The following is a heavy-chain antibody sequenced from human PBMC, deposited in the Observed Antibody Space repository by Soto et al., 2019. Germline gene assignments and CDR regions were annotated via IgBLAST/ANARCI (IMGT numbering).Heavy chain of an antibody. D-gene: IGHD5-18*01. Sequence: QVQLIQSGAGVKKPGASVRVSCKASGYTFTTYDINWVRQAPGQGLEWMGWMNPNGGKTEYAQKFQGRVTMTRNTSLSTAYMELRSLTSEDTAVYYCARDVGGYSYGLYYHYGMDVWGQGTTVIVSS. CDR1: GYTFTTYD. V-gene: IGHV1-8*01. CDR2: MNPNGGKT. J-gene: IGHJ6*02. CDR3: ARDVGGYSYGLYYHYGMDV.